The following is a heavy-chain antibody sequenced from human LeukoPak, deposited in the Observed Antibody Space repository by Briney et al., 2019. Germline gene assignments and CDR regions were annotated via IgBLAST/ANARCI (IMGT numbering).Heavy chain of an antibody. D-gene: IGHD3-22*01. CDR2: MNPNSGNT. CDR1: GYTFTSYD. Sequence: GASVKVSCKASGYTFTSYDINWVRQATGQGLEWMGWMNPNSGNTGYAQKFQGRVTITRNTSISTAYMELSSLRSEDTAVYYCARGPYYYDSSGRYDAFDIWGQGTMVTASS. CDR3: ARGPYYYDSSGRYDAFDI. J-gene: IGHJ3*02. V-gene: IGHV1-8*03.